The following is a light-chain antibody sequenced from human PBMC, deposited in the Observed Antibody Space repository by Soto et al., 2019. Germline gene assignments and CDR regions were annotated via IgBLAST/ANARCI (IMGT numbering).Light chain of an antibody. CDR2: DAS. CDR1: QSVSSS. V-gene: IGKV3-11*01. J-gene: IGKJ4*01. CDR3: QQRSNWPPVT. Sequence: EIVLTQSQATLSLSPGERATLSCRASQSVSSSLAWYQQKPGQAPRLLIYDASNRATGIPARFSGSGSGTDFTLTISSLEPEDFAIYYCQQRSNWPPVTFGGGTKVEIK.